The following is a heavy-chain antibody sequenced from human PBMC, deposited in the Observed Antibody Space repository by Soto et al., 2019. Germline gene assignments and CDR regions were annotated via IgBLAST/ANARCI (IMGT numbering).Heavy chain of an antibody. D-gene: IGHD6-19*01. CDR1: GYTLTELS. CDR3: ATAGFKWAGSGWYYFDY. CDR2: FDPEDGET. J-gene: IGHJ4*02. Sequence: ASVKVSCKVSGYTLTELSMHWVRQAPGKGLEWMGGFDPEDGETIYAQKFQGRVTMTEDTSTDTAYMELSSLRSEDTAVYYCATAGFKWAGSGWYYFDYWGQGTLVTVSS. V-gene: IGHV1-24*01.